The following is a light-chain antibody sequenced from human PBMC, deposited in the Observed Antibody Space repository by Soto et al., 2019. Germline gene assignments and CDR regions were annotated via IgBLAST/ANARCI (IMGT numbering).Light chain of an antibody. CDR3: QQYNNYPRT. V-gene: IGKV1-5*01. CDR2: DAS. J-gene: IGKJ1*01. Sequence: DIQIIQSPSTLCASIGDRGTITCRASESIRTWLAWYQHKPGKAPKFLIYDASSLESGVPSRFSGSGSGTEFTLTISRLQPDHFAIYYCQQYNNYPRTFGQGTKV. CDR1: ESIRTW.